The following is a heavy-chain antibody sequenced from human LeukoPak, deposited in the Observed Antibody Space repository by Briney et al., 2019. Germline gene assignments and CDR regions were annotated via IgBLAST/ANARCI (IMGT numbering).Heavy chain of an antibody. Sequence: PSETLSLTCTVSGGSISSYYWSWIRQPPGKGLQWSGYIYYSGSTNYYPSLKSRVTISVDTSKNQFSLKLSSVTAADTAVYYWARLSDAFDIWGQGTMVTVSS. V-gene: IGHV4-59*08. CDR1: GGSISSYY. CDR2: IYYSGST. CDR3: ARLSDAFDI. J-gene: IGHJ3*02.